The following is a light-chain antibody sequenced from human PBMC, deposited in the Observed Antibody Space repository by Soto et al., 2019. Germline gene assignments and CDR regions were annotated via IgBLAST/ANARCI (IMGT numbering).Light chain of an antibody. V-gene: IGKV1D-16*01. CDR2: ATS. CDR1: QGVSIW. Sequence: DIQITQSPSSVSASIEARVTITCRASQGVSIWLAWYQQRPGKAPKLLIYATSTLQSGVPSRFSGSGSGTEFTLTISSLQPDDFATYYCQHYNSYSEAFGQGTKVDI. CDR3: QHYNSYSEA. J-gene: IGKJ1*01.